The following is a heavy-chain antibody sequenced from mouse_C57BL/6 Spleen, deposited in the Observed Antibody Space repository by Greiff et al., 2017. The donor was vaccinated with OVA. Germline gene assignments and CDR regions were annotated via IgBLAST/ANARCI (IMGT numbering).Heavy chain of an antibody. V-gene: IGHV1-55*01. Sequence: QVQLQQPGAELVKPGASVKMSCKASGYTFTSYWITWVKQRPGQGLEWIGDIYPGSGSTTYNEKFKSKATLAVDTSSSTAYMQLSSLTSEDSAVDYCARGTSGTWFAYWGQGTLVTVSA. CDR1: GYTFTSYW. J-gene: IGHJ3*01. CDR2: IYPGSGST. CDR3: ARGTSGTWFAY. D-gene: IGHD1-3*01.